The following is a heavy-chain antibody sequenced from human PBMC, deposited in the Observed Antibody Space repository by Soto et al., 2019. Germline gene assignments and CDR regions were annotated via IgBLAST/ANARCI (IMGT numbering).Heavy chain of an antibody. V-gene: IGHV4-34*01. CDR1: GKFLSGYY. D-gene: IGHD1-26*01. J-gene: IGHJ4*02. CDR3: ARHHVRGRTIAGAAEF. CDR2: INHSGNT. Sequence: SETLSLTCAFYGKFLSGYYWSWIRQPPGKALEWIGEINHSGNTNYNPSLKSRVTISVDTSKNQLFLNLSSVTAADTAMYYCARHHVRGRTIAGAAEFWGQGTLVTVSS.